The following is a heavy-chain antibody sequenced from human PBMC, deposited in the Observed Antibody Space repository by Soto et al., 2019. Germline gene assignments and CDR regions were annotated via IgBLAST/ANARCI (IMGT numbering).Heavy chain of an antibody. CDR1: GGYIGSGDYY. D-gene: IGHD2-15*01. Sequence: SVTLSLTCTVSGGYIGSGDYYWSWIRQPPGKGLEWIGYIYYSGSTYYNPSLKSRVTISVDTSKNQFSLKLSSVTAADTAVYYCARYGGIQETDYFDYWGQGTLVTVSS. V-gene: IGHV4-30-4*01. CDR3: ARYGGIQETDYFDY. CDR2: IYYSGST. J-gene: IGHJ4*02.